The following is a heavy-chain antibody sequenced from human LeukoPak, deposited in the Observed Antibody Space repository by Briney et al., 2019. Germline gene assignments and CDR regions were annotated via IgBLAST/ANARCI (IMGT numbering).Heavy chain of an antibody. V-gene: IGHV4-31*03. J-gene: IGHJ5*02. Sequence: SETLSLTCTVSGGSISSGGYYWSWIRQHPGKGLEWIGYIYYSGSTYYNPSLKSRVTIPVDTSKNQFSLKLSSVTAADTTVYYCARVWYTMVRGQGWFDPWGQGTLVTVSS. D-gene: IGHD3-10*01. CDR1: GGSISSGGYY. CDR2: IYYSGST. CDR3: ARVWYTMVRGQGWFDP.